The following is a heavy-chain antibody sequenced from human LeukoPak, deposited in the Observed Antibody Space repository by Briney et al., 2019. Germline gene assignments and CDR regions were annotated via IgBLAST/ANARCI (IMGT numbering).Heavy chain of an antibody. J-gene: IGHJ4*02. CDR2: VGAYNGSR. CDR1: GYTFCSYG. V-gene: IGHV1-18*01. D-gene: IGHD2-2*01. Sequence: ASVTVSFTAAGYTFCSYGISWVRQAPGQGLEWMGWVGAYNGSRNNAKKLQGIVTMTTDTSTSTAYMELRSLRSDDTAVYYCARLIPQVVVPGAVDYWGQGTLVTVSS. CDR3: ARLIPQVVVPGAVDY.